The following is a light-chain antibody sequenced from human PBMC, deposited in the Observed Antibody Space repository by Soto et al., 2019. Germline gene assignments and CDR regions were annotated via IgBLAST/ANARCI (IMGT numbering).Light chain of an antibody. J-gene: IGLJ2*01. CDR3: QSYDSSQVV. CDR1: SSNIGAGYD. Sequence: QSVLTQPPSVSGAPGKRVTISCTWSSSNIGAGYDVHWYQQLPGTAPKLLIYGNSNRPSGVPDRFSGSKSGTSASLAITGLQAEDEADYYCQSYDSSQVVFGGGTKLTVL. V-gene: IGLV1-40*01. CDR2: GNS.